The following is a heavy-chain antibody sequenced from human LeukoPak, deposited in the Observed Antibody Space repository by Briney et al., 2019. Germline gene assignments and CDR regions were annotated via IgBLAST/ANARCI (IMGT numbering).Heavy chain of an antibody. Sequence: GRSLRLSCAASGFTFSSYGMHWVRQAPGRGLEWVAVISYDGSNEFYADSVKGRFTISRDNSKNTLYLQMNSLRAEDTALYYCAKGRRFGGDWFPFDSWGQGTLVIVSS. D-gene: IGHD3-10*01. J-gene: IGHJ5*01. CDR1: GFTFSSYG. CDR2: ISYDGSNE. V-gene: IGHV3-30*18. CDR3: AKGRRFGGDWFPFDS.